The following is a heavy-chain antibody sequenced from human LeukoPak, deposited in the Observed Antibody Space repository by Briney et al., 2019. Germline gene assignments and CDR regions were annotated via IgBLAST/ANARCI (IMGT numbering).Heavy chain of an antibody. Sequence: SETLSLTCAVYGGSFSGYYWSWIRQPPGKGLEWIGEINHSGSTNYNPPLKSRVTISVDTSKNQFSLKLSSVTAADTAVYYCARWAPQAPPFDYWGQGTLVTVSS. CDR1: GGSFSGYY. CDR2: INHSGST. CDR3: ARWAPQAPPFDY. J-gene: IGHJ4*02. V-gene: IGHV4-34*01.